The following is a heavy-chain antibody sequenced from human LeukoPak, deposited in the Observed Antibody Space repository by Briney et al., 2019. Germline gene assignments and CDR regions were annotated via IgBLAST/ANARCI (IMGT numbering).Heavy chain of an antibody. Sequence: SETLSLTCTVSGGSINSNNYYWGWIRQPPGKGLEWIASIYSSGSAYYNPSLKSRVTISVDTSKNQFSLRLSSVTAADTAVYYCQSRYLEWLLEYWGQGTLVTVSS. CDR3: QSRYLEWLLEY. V-gene: IGHV4-39*01. CDR2: IYSSGSA. J-gene: IGHJ4*02. CDR1: GGSINSNNYY. D-gene: IGHD3-3*01.